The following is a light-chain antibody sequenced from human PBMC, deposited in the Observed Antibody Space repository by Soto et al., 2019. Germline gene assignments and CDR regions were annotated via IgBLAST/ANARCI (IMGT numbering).Light chain of an antibody. CDR3: QQYNKWPLT. V-gene: IGKV3D-15*01. Sequence: EIVMTQSPATLSVSPGDGATLSCRASQSVDSNLAWYQQKPGQTPRLLIYGASTRPTGIPARFSGSGSGTEFTLTISSLQSEDFAVYYCQQYNKWPLTFGGGTKVEIK. J-gene: IGKJ4*01. CDR2: GAS. CDR1: QSVDSN.